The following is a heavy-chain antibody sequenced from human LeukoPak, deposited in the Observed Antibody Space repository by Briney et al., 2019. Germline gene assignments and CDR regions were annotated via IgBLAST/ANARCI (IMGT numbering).Heavy chain of an antibody. V-gene: IGHV1-69*13. D-gene: IGHD6-19*01. CDR2: IIPIFGTA. Sequence: GASVKVPCKASGGTFSSYAISWVRQAPGQGLEWMGGIIPIFGTANYAQKFQGRVTITADESTSTAYMELSSLRSEDTAVYYCASKWLRGNYYYYGMDVWGQGTTVTVSS. J-gene: IGHJ6*02. CDR1: GGTFSSYA. CDR3: ASKWLRGNYYYYGMDV.